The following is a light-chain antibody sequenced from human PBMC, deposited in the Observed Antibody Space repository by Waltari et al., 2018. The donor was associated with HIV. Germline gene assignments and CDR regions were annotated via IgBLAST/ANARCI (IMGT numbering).Light chain of an antibody. CDR1: NSNVGSNP. J-gene: IGLJ3*02. CDR2: SNN. Sequence: QSVLTQPPSASGTPGRRVTISCSGNNSNVGSNPVNWYRQVPGTAPKLLMFSNNQRPSGVPARFSGSQSGTSAALAIRGLKAEDEADYYCAARDDSLNAWVFGGGTKVTVL. V-gene: IGLV1-44*01. CDR3: AARDDSLNAWV.